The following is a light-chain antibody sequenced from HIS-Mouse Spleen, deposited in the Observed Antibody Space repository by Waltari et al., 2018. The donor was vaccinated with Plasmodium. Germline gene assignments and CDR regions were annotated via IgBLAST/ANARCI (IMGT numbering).Light chain of an antibody. CDR1: QSVSSN. Sequence: EIVMTQSPATLSVSPGERATLSCRASQSVSSNLAWDQQKPGQGPRLLIYGASTRATGIPARFSGSGSGTEFTLTISSLQSEDFAVYYCQQYNNWSFTFGPGTKVDIK. CDR3: QQYNNWSFT. V-gene: IGKV3-15*01. J-gene: IGKJ3*01. CDR2: GAS.